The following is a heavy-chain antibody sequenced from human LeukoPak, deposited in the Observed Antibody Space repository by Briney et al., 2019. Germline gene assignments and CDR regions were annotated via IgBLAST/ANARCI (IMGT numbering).Heavy chain of an antibody. J-gene: IGHJ4*02. CDR1: DGSITTSNYY. CDR2: IYYRGST. D-gene: IGHD3-9*01. CDR3: ACLLTTLYFDY. V-gene: IGHV4-39*01. Sequence: SETLSLTCTVSDGSITTSNYYWGWIRQPPGKGLEWIGSIYYRGSTYYNSSLKRRLALSVDTSKNQTSLKLTSVTAADTAVYYCACLLTTLYFDYWGRGTLVTVSS.